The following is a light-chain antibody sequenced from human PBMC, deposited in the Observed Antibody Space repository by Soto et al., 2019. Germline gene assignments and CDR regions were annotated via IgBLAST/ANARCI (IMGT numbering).Light chain of an antibody. Sequence: QSVLTQPASVSGSPGQSITISCTGTSSDVGGYNYVSWYQQHPGKAPKLMIYDVSNRPSGVSNRFSGSKSGNTASLTISGLQAEDEPAYSCSSYTSSSSYVFGPGTKVTV. CDR1: SSDVGGYNY. CDR2: DVS. J-gene: IGLJ1*01. CDR3: SSYTSSSSYV. V-gene: IGLV2-14*01.